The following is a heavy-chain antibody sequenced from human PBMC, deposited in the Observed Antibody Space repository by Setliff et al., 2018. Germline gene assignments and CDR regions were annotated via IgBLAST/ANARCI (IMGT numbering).Heavy chain of an antibody. D-gene: IGHD5-18*01. CDR3: ARVRTAYSYGLDV. CDR2: VYYSGYT. CDR1: NGSVSTTSHY. Sequence: SETLSLTCTVSNGSVSTTSHYWGWVRQPPGKGLEWIGSVYYSGYTYYSPSLESRVAISVDTSKNQFFLKVNSVTAADTAVYYCARVRTAYSYGLDVWGQGTTVTVSS. J-gene: IGHJ6*02. V-gene: IGHV4-39*07.